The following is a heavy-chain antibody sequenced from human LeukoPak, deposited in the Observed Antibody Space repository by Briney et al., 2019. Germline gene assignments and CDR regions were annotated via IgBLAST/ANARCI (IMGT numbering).Heavy chain of an antibody. CDR2: ISSSSSYT. CDR1: GFTFSDYY. V-gene: IGHV3-11*06. J-gene: IGHJ6*04. Sequence: GGSLRLSCAASGFTFSDYYMSWIRQAPGKGLEWVSYISSSSSYTNYADSVKGRFTISRDNAKNSLYLQMNSLRAEGTAVYYCARSSSSWLSHLYYYYGMDVWGKGTTVTVSS. D-gene: IGHD6-13*01. CDR3: ARSSSSWLSHLYYYYGMDV.